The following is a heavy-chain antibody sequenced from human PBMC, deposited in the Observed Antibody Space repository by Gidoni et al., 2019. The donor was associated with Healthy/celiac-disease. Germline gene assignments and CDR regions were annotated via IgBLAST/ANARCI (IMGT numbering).Heavy chain of an antibody. CDR1: ASTSSSSA. V-gene: IGHV3-33*01. D-gene: IGHD6-19*01. J-gene: IGHJ4*02. Sequence: QVQLLQSGRVVVQPGWSLRLSCPSSASTSSSSAMHWVSQATGKGLDWVAVIWYDGSNKYYADSVKGRFTISRDNSKNTLYLQMNSLRAEDTAVYYCARDGDSSGCLDYWGQGTLVTVSS. CDR2: IWYDGSNK. CDR3: ARDGDSSGCLDY.